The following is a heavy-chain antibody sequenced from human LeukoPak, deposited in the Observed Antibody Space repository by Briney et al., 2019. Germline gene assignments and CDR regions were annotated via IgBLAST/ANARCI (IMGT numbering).Heavy chain of an antibody. CDR2: INHSGST. CDR3: ARGQDDYYYDSSGYAFDY. CDR1: GGSFSGYY. Sequence: SETLSLTCAVYGGSFSGYYWSWIRQPPGKGLEWIGEINHSGSTNYNPSLKSRVTISVDTSKNQFSLKLSSVTAADTAVYYCARGQDDYYYDSSGYAFDYWGQGTLVTVSS. J-gene: IGHJ4*02. D-gene: IGHD3-22*01. V-gene: IGHV4-34*01.